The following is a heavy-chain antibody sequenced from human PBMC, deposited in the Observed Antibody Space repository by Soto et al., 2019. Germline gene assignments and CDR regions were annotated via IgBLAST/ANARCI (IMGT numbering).Heavy chain of an antibody. D-gene: IGHD6-19*01. CDR3: ASGLSSGWYRGSYWYFDL. V-gene: IGHV3-7*03. J-gene: IGHJ2*01. CDR2: IKQDGSEK. Sequence: EVQLVESGGGLVQPGGSLRLSCAASGFTFSSYWMSWVRQAPGKGLEWVVNIKQDGSEKYYVDSVKGRFTISRDNAKNSLYLQMNSLRAEDTAVYYCASGLSSGWYRGSYWYFDLWGRGTLVTVSS. CDR1: GFTFSSYW.